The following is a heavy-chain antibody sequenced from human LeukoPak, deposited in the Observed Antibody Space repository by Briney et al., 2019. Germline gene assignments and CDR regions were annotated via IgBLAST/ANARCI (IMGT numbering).Heavy chain of an antibody. CDR1: GGSISNYY. V-gene: IGHV4-4*07. CDR2: IYTSGST. D-gene: IGHD6-19*01. Sequence: SETLSLTCTVSGGSISNYYWNWIRQPAGEGLEWIGRIYTSGSTSYNPSLKSRVTMSVDTSKNQFSLRLSSVTAADTAVYYCAREDGSSGSYYFDYWGQGTLVTVSS. CDR3: AREDGSSGSYYFDY. J-gene: IGHJ4*02.